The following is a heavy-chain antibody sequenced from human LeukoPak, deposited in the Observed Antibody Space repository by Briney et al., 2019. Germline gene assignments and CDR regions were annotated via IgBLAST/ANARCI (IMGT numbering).Heavy chain of an antibody. J-gene: IGHJ5*02. D-gene: IGHD3-16*01. V-gene: IGHV4-34*01. Sequence: PSETLSLTCAVYGGSFSGYNWGWIRQPPGKGLEWIGTIYHSGNTYYKPSLKSRVTISLDTSKNQFSLKLTSVTAADTAVYYCARGYDDVSLPTWFDPWGQGTLVTVSS. CDR3: ARGYDDVSLPTWFDP. CDR1: GGSFSGYN. CDR2: IYHSGNT.